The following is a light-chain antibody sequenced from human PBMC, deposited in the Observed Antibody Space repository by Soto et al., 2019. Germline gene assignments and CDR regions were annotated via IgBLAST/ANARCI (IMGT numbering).Light chain of an antibody. CDR2: GAS. J-gene: IGKJ4*01. Sequence: EIVLTQYPGTLSLSPGERATLSCRASQTISNTFLAWYQQRPGQAPRLLIYGASGRAAGIPDRFSGSGSGTDFTLSISRLEPEDFAVYYCQQYGVSPTFGGGTKVDI. V-gene: IGKV3-20*01. CDR1: QTISNTF. CDR3: QQYGVSPT.